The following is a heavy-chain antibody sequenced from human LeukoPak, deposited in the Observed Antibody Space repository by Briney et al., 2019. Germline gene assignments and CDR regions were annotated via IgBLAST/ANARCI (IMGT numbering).Heavy chain of an antibody. D-gene: IGHD2-15*01. CDR2: IYYSGST. CDR3: AKGYCSGGSCYYFDY. CDR1: GGSISNYY. J-gene: IGHJ4*02. V-gene: IGHV4-59*06. Sequence: SETLSLTCTVSGGSISNYYWSWIRQPPGKGLEWIGYIYYSGSTYYNPSLKSRVTISVDTSKNQFSLKLSSVTAADTAVYYCAKGYCSGGSCYYFDYWGQGTLVTVSS.